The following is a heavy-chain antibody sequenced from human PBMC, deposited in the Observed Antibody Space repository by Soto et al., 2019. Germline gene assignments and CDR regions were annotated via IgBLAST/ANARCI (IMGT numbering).Heavy chain of an antibody. D-gene: IGHD5-12*01. CDR1: GFTFSSYG. CDR2: ISYDGSNK. CDR3: AKPYYRWSGYDYYFDY. J-gene: IGHJ4*02. Sequence: GGSLRLSCAASGFTFSSYGMHWVRQAPGKGLEWVAVISYDGSNKYYADSVKGRFTISRDNSKNTLYLQMNSLRAEDTAVYYCAKPYYRWSGYDYYFDYWGQGTLVTVSS. V-gene: IGHV3-30*18.